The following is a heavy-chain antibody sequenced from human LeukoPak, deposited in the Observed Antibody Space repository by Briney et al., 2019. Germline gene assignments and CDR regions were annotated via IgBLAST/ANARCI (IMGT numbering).Heavy chain of an antibody. CDR2: ISWRRGGV. CDR3: AKVIRAVASRVESFDI. D-gene: IGHD6-19*01. CDR1: GFTFNDYA. J-gene: IGHJ3*02. Sequence: GRSLRLSCAASGFTFNDYAMHWVREAPGKGVEWVSGISWRRGGVDYADSVKGRFTISRDNAKNSLFLQMNSLRAEDTALYYCAKVIRAVASRVESFDIWGQGTMVTVSS. V-gene: IGHV3-9*01.